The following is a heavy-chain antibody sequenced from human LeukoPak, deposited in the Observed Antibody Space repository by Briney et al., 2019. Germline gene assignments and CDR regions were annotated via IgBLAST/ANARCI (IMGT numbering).Heavy chain of an antibody. CDR3: ARTPAPYSSSFWFDP. D-gene: IGHD6-6*01. CDR1: GFTLSTYG. Sequence: GGSLRLSCAASGFTLSTYGMHWVRQAPGKGLEWLALIWYDGSNKYYADSVKGRFSISRDNPKNTLYLQMNSLRAEDTAVYYCARTPAPYSSSFWFDPWGQGTRVTVSS. V-gene: IGHV3-33*01. CDR2: IWYDGSNK. J-gene: IGHJ5*02.